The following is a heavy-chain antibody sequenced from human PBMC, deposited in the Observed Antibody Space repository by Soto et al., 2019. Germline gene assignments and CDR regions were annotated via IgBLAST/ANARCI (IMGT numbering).Heavy chain of an antibody. Sequence: QVQRVQSGAEVKKPGSSVKVSCKASGGTFSSYAISWVRQAPGQGLEWMGGIIPIFGTANYAQKFQGRVTITADESTSSAYIELSILRSSDTPVHYCARGIGVYTAMLYYHYGMDVWGQGTTVTVS. CDR2: IIPIFGTA. CDR3: ARGIGVYTAMLYYHYGMDV. V-gene: IGHV1-69*12. D-gene: IGHD5-18*01. J-gene: IGHJ6*02. CDR1: GGTFSSYA.